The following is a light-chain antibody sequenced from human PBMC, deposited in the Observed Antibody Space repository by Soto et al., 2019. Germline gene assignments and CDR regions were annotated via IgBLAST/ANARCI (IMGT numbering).Light chain of an antibody. CDR3: QQYENLPT. CDR2: KAS. Sequence: DIQMTQSPSTLSASVGDRVTITCRASQSVGSWLAWYQQKPGKAPKLLIYKASRLESGVPSRFSGSESGTEFTLTISNLQPDDFATYYCQQYENLPTFGQGTRLEIK. V-gene: IGKV1-5*03. J-gene: IGKJ5*01. CDR1: QSVGSW.